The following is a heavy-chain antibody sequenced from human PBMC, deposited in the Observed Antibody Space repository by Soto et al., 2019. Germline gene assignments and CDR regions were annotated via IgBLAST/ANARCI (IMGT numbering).Heavy chain of an antibody. J-gene: IGHJ4*02. D-gene: IGHD1-26*01. CDR1: GGTFSSYA. Sequence: QVQLVQSGAEVKKPGSSVKVSCKASGGTFSSYAISWVRQAPGQGLEWMGGIIPIFGTANYAQKFQGRVTITADESTSTAYMEVSSVRSEDTAVYYCETLSKDGATAYWGQGTLVTVSS. V-gene: IGHV1-69*01. CDR2: IIPIFGTA. CDR3: ETLSKDGATAY.